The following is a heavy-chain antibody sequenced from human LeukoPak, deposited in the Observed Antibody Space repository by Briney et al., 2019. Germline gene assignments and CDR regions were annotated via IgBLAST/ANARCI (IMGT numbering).Heavy chain of an antibody. Sequence: SETLSLTCAVYGGSFSGYYWSWIRQPPGTGLEWIGEINHSGSTNYNPSLKSRVTISVDTSKNQFSMKLSAVTAADTAVYYCASREIAAAGQFDYWGQGTLVTVSS. J-gene: IGHJ4*02. CDR2: INHSGST. V-gene: IGHV4-34*01. D-gene: IGHD6-13*01. CDR1: GGSFSGYY. CDR3: ASREIAAAGQFDY.